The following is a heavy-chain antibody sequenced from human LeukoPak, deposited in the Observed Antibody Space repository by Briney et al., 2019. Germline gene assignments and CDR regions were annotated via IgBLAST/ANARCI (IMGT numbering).Heavy chain of an antibody. CDR2: IYTSGST. Sequence: SETLSLTCTVSGGSISSGSYYWSWIRQPAGKGLEWIGRIYTSGSTNYNPSLKSRVTISVDTSKNQFSLKLSSVTAADTAVYYCARYVGATDYWGQGTLVTVSS. CDR3: ARYVGATDY. V-gene: IGHV4-61*02. J-gene: IGHJ4*02. D-gene: IGHD1-26*01. CDR1: GGSISSGSYY.